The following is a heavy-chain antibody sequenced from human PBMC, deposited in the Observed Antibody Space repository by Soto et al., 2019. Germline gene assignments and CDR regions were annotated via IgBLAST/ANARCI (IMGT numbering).Heavy chain of an antibody. CDR2: IIPIFGTA. CDR1: GGTFSSYA. D-gene: IGHD3-3*01. CDR3: AKVAKSGVVIEYFDS. J-gene: IGHJ4*02. V-gene: IGHV1-69*06. Sequence: ASVKVSCKASGGTFSSYAISWVRQAPGQGLEWMGGIIPIFGTANYAQKFQGRVTITADNSKNTLYLQMDTLRADDTAVYYCAKVAKSGVVIEYFDSWGQGSLVTVS.